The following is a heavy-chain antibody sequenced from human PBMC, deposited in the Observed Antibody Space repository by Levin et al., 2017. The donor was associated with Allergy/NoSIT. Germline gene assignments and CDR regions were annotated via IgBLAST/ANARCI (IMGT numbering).Heavy chain of an antibody. D-gene: IGHD4-17*01. J-gene: IGHJ6*02. CDR2: IYYSGST. CDR3: ARDTVTTHWSGYYYGMDV. V-gene: IGHV4-59*01. Sequence: SETLSLTCTVSGGSISSYYWSWIRQPPGKGLEWIGYIYYSGSTNYNPSLKSRVTISVDTSKNQFSLKLSSVTAADTAVYYCARDTVTTHWSGYYYGMDVWGQGTTVTVSS. CDR1: GGSISSYY.